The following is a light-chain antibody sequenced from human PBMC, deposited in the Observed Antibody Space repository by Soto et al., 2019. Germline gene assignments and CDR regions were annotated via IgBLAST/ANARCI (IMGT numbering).Light chain of an antibody. J-gene: IGKJ4*01. CDR3: QQFNTYPLT. Sequence: DIQLTQSPSFLSASVGDRVTITCRASQGINDYLAWYQQKPGKAPKLLIYAASTLQSEVPSRFSGSASGTEFTLTISSRQPEDFATYYCQQFNTYPLTFGGGTKEEVK. V-gene: IGKV1-9*01. CDR1: QGINDY. CDR2: AAS.